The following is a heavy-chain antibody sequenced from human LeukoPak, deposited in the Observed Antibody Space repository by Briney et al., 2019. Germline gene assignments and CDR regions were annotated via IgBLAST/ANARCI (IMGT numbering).Heavy chain of an antibody. D-gene: IGHD4-17*01. CDR1: GGSISSYY. J-gene: IGHJ4*02. V-gene: IGHV4-59*12. CDR2: IYYSGST. Sequence: SETLSLTCTVSGGSISSYYWSWIRQPPGKGLEWIGYIYYSGSTYYNPSLKSRVTISVDTSKNQFPLKLSSVTAADTAVYYCAREPYGVVDYWGQGTLVTVSS. CDR3: AREPYGVVDY.